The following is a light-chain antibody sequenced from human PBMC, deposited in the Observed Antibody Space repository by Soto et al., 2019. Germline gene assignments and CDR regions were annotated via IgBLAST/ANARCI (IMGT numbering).Light chain of an antibody. CDR1: SSDVGGYNY. V-gene: IGLV2-8*01. Sequence: QSALTQPPSAPGSPGQPVTISCTGTSSDVGGYNYVSWYQQHPGKAPKLMIYEVSKRPSGVPDRFSGSKSGNTASLTVSGLQAEDEAGYFCSSYAGSNIVLFGGGTQLTVL. CDR3: SSYAGSNIVL. CDR2: EVS. J-gene: IGLJ2*01.